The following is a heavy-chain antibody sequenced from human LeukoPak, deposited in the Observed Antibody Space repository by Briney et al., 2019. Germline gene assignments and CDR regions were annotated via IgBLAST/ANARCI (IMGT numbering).Heavy chain of an antibody. J-gene: IGHJ5*02. V-gene: IGHV3-74*01. CDR1: GFTFSSYW. CDR2: INSDGSST. CDR3: ARDRIARDWFDP. D-gene: IGHD6-13*01. Sequence: GGSLRLSCAASGFTFSSYWMHWVRQAPGKGLVWVSRINSDGSSTSYADSVKGRFTISRDNAKNTLYLQMISLRAEDTAVYYCARDRIARDWFDPWGQGTLVTVSS.